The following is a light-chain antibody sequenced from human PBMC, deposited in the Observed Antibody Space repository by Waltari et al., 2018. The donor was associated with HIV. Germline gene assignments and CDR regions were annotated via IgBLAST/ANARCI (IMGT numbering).Light chain of an antibody. J-gene: IGLJ3*02. V-gene: IGLV2-11*01. CDR1: RSDIGDYNY. CDR2: DVT. Sequence: QSALTQPRSVSGSPGQSVTISCTGPRSDIGDYNYVSWYQQHPGKAPKLMIYDVTKRPSGVPDRFSGSKSGNTASLTISGLQAEDEAAYYCCSFAGSYTLVFGGGTKLTVL. CDR3: CSFAGSYTLV.